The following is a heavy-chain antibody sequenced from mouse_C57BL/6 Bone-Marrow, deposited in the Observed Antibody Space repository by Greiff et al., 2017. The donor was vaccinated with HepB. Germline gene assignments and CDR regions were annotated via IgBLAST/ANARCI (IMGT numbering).Heavy chain of an antibody. CDR3: APNWAYAMDY. Sequence: ESGAELVKPGASVKMSCKASGYTFTSYWITWVKQRPGQGLEWIGDIYPGSGSTNYNEKFKSKATLTVDTSSSTAYMQLSSLTSEDSAVYYCAPNWAYAMDYWGQGTSVTVSS. J-gene: IGHJ4*01. V-gene: IGHV1-55*01. CDR2: IYPGSGST. D-gene: IGHD4-1*01. CDR1: GYTFTSYW.